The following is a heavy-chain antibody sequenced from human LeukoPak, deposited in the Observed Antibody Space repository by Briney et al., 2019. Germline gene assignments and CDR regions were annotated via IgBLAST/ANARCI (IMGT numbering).Heavy chain of an antibody. V-gene: IGHV4-4*07. Sequence: SETLSLTCTVSGGSISSYYWSWIRQPAGKGLEWIGRIYTSGSTNYNPSLKSRVTISVDTSKNQFSLKLSSVTAADTAVYYCARGSYMVRGKYYFDYWGQGTLVTVSS. CDR1: GGSISSYY. CDR3: ARGSYMVRGKYYFDY. D-gene: IGHD3-10*01. J-gene: IGHJ4*02. CDR2: IYTSGST.